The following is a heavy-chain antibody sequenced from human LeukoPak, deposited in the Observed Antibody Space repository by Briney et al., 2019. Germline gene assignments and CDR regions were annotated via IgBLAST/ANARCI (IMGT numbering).Heavy chain of an antibody. D-gene: IGHD2-15*01. CDR2: ISGSGGST. J-gene: IGHJ4*02. CDR1: GFTFSSYA. CDR3: AKGLGYCSGGSCYPRAFDY. V-gene: IGHV3-23*01. Sequence: PGGSLRLSCAASGFTFSSYAMSWVRQAPGKGLEWVSAISGSGGSTYYADSVKGRFTISRDNSKNTLYLQMHSLRAEDTAVYYCAKGLGYCSGGSCYPRAFDYWGQGTLVTVSS.